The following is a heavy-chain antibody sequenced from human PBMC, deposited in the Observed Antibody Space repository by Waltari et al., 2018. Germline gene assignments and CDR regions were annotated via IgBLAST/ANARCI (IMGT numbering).Heavy chain of an antibody. CDR1: GFMFNPYD. J-gene: IGHJ5*02. Sequence: EVLLMESGGGLVKPGGSLRLSCAVSGFMFNPYDRHWVRQAPGKGPEWVSMITRSASFIYYANSVKGRFTVSRDDAEKSLFLQMDSLTVEDTAVYYCARSSPQGTPGGIDHWGQGTLVTVSS. CDR3: ARSSPQGTPGGIDH. V-gene: IGHV3-21*01. CDR2: ITRSASFI. D-gene: IGHD1-26*01.